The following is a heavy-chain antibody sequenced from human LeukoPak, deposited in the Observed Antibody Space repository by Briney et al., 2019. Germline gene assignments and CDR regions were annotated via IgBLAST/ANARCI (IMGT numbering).Heavy chain of an antibody. V-gene: IGHV3-48*01. CDR2: ISDSSTTI. D-gene: IGHD4-17*01. Sequence: PGGSLRLSCAASGFTFSSYNMNWVRQAPGKGLEWVSYISDSSTTIYYADSVKGRFTISRDNAKNSLYLQMNSLRAEDTAVYYCARDADYGDYPGLWGQGTLVTVSS. J-gene: IGHJ4*02. CDR1: GFTFSSYN. CDR3: ARDADYGDYPGL.